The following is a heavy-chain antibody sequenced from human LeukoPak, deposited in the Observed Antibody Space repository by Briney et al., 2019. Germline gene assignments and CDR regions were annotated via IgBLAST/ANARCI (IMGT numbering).Heavy chain of an antibody. V-gene: IGHV1-2*02. CDR1: GYTFTGYY. CDR3: ASPVSGGPLGSGMDV. J-gene: IGHJ6*02. D-gene: IGHD6-19*01. Sequence: ASVKVSCKASGYTFTGYYMYWVRQAPGQGLEWMGWINPNSGGTSYAQNFQGRVTMTRDTSISTAYMELSRLRSDDTAVYYCASPVSGGPLGSGMDVWGQGTTVTVSS. CDR2: INPNSGGT.